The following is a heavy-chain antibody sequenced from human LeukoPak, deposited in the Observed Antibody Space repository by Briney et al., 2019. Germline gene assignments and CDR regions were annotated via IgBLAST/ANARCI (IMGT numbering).Heavy chain of an antibody. Sequence: SETLSLTCTVSGASISTYYWSWVRQPPGKGLDWIGYIYYSGSTNYNPSLTSRVTISVDTSKNQFSLKLSSVTAADTAVYYCARVKGRSAYDAFDIWGQGTMVTVSS. V-gene: IGHV4-59*01. CDR3: ARVKGRSAYDAFDI. CDR1: GASISTYY. J-gene: IGHJ3*02. CDR2: IYYSGST.